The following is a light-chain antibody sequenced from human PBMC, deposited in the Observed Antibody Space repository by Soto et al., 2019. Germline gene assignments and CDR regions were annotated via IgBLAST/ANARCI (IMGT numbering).Light chain of an antibody. CDR1: ESINNC. V-gene: IGKV1-39*01. J-gene: IGKJ1*01. CDR3: QQTYIATAT. Sequence: DIQMTQSPSSVSASVGDRFTFTCRASESINNCLIWYQQKPGQAPKLLIYAASSFQSGVPSRFSGSGSGTDFILTIASLQPEDFATDYCQQTYIATATLGQRTKVGVK. CDR2: AAS.